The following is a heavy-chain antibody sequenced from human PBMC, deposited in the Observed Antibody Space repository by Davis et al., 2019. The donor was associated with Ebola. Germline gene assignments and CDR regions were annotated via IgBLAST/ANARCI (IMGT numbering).Heavy chain of an antibody. Sequence: GESLKISCAASGFVFRNYVMSWVRQAPGKGLEWVSTLGTSVDTYYADSVKGRFTISRDNSKNTLYLQMNSLRAEDTAVYYCAKDVFGRQRGVVVVAADWGQGTLVTVSS. CDR3: AKDVFGRQRGVVVVAAD. CDR1: GFVFRNYV. CDR2: LGTSVDT. D-gene: IGHD2-15*01. J-gene: IGHJ4*02. V-gene: IGHV3-23*01.